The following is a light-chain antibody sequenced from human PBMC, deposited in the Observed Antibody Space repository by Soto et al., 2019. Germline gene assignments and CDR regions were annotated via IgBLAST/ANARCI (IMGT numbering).Light chain of an antibody. Sequence: IQMTQSPSYLSASLGDRVTITCRASQGIRKDLGWYQVKPGKAPKLLIYAASTLQSGVPSRFSGSGSGTEFTLTISSLKPDDSATYYCQQYSYYRTFGQGTKVDIK. CDR1: QGIRKD. CDR2: AAS. J-gene: IGKJ1*01. CDR3: QQYSYYRT. V-gene: IGKV1-17*01.